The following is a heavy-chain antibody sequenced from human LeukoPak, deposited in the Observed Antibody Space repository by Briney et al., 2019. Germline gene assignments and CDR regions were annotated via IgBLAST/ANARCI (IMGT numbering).Heavy chain of an antibody. D-gene: IGHD3-10*01. CDR2: VNHSGST. CDR1: GGSFSGYY. CDR3: ARGGYYYGSGSYYTDY. J-gene: IGHJ4*02. Sequence: SETLSLTCAVYGGSFSGYYWSWIRQPPGKGLEWIGEVNHSGSTNYNPSLKSRVNISVDTSKNQFSLKLSSVTAADTAVYYCARGGYYYGSGSYYTDYWGQGTLVTVSS. V-gene: IGHV4-34*01.